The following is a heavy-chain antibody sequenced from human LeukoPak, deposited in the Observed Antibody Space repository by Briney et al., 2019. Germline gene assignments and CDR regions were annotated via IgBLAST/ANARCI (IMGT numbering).Heavy chain of an antibody. D-gene: IGHD6-13*01. CDR2: ISGSGGST. V-gene: IGHV3-23*01. CDR1: GFTFSTFA. J-gene: IGHJ4*02. Sequence: GGSLRLSCSVSGFTFSTFATHWVRQAPGKGLEWVSAISGSGGSTYYADSVKGRFTISRDNSKNTLYLQMNSLRAEDTAVYYCAKATYSSSWNHFDYWGQGTLVTVSS. CDR3: AKATYSSSWNHFDY.